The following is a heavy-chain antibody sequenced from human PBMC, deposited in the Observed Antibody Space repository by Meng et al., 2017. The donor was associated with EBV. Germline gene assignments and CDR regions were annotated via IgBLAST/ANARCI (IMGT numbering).Heavy chain of an antibody. V-gene: IGHV1-18*01. J-gene: IGHJ4*02. CDR2: ISAYNGNT. Sequence: LWPPGAKVRKLVASLNVSYNASVYTFNSYGISWVRHTHRQGLELMGFISAYNGNTNSAQKLQGRVTVTTDTSTCTAYMELRSLGSDDTYVYSCARGLDYFDYWGQGTLVTVSS. CDR3: ARGLDYFDY. CDR1: VYTFNSYG.